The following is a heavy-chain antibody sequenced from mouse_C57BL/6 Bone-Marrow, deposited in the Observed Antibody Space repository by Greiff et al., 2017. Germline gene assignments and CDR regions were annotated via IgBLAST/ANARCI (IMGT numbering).Heavy chain of an antibody. V-gene: IGHV1-64*01. J-gene: IGHJ3*01. Sequence: QVQLKQPGAELVKPGASVKLSCKASGYTFTSYWMHWVKQRPGQGLEWIGMIHPNSGSTNYNEKFKSKATLTVDKSSSTAYMQLSSLTSEDAAVYYCARWRTTVVARTAWFAYWGQGTLVTVSA. CDR2: IHPNSGST. CDR3: ARWRTTVVARTAWFAY. CDR1: GYTFTSYW. D-gene: IGHD1-1*01.